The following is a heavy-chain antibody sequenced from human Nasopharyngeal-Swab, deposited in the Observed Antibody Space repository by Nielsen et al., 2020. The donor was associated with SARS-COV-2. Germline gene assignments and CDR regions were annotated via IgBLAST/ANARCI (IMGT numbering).Heavy chain of an antibody. J-gene: IGHJ4*02. CDR3: ATAYNGNYYWDY. Sequence: KVSCKGSGYSFPSYWIGWVRQMPGKGLEWMGIMYPRDSDTRYSPSFQGQVTISADKSISTAYLQWSSLKASDTAMYYCATAYNGNYYWDYWGQGTLVTVSS. CDR1: GYSFPSYW. V-gene: IGHV5-51*01. D-gene: IGHD1-7*01. CDR2: MYPRDSDT.